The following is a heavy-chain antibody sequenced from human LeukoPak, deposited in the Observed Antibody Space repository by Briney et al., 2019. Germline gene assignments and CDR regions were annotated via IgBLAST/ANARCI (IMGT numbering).Heavy chain of an antibody. D-gene: IGHD6-19*01. CDR3: AKDVVPDSGWDLDY. Sequence: QAGGSLRLSCAASGFTFSTYSMTWVRQGPGKGLEWVSSIYPSGDSTFYADSVKGRFTISRDNSKNTLYLQMSSLRTEDTAIYYCAKDVVPDSGWDLDYWGQRTLVTVSS. CDR1: GFTFSTYS. CDR2: IYPSGDST. J-gene: IGHJ4*02. V-gene: IGHV3-23*01.